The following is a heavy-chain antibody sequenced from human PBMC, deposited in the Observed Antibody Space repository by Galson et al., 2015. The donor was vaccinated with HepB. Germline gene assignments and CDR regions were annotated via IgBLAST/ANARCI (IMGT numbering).Heavy chain of an antibody. D-gene: IGHD1-20*01. Sequence: QSGAEVKKPGESLRISCTGSGYNFASYWIAWVRQMPGEGLECMGIIYPDDSDTTYSPSFQGQVTISADKSIITAYLQWSSLKASDTAMYYCARPRITGTTYAFDIWGQGTMVTVSS. CDR1: GYNFASYW. CDR2: IYPDDSDT. CDR3: ARPRITGTTYAFDI. V-gene: IGHV5-51*01. J-gene: IGHJ3*02.